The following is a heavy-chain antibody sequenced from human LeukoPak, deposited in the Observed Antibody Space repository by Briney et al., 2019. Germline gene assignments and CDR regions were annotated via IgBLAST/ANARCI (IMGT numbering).Heavy chain of an antibody. CDR2: IIVGTGAT. Sequence: SVIVSCKASGITSTNFAVQWVRQARGQRLEWIGWIIVGTGATKCAQDFQHRVTITRDMSTRTLYMELTSLRSEDTAVYYCAADLSDPRRGASYLDSWGQGTLVTVSS. V-gene: IGHV1-58*01. CDR1: GITSTNFA. CDR3: AADLSDPRRGASYLDS. D-gene: IGHD1-1*01. J-gene: IGHJ4*02.